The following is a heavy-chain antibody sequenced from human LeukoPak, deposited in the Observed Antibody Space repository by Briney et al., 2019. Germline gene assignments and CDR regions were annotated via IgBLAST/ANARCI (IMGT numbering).Heavy chain of an antibody. D-gene: IGHD6-19*01. CDR3: ARETKDSSGWYHWFDP. V-gene: IGHV1-46*01. Sequence: GASVKVSCKASGYTFTSYYMHWVRQAPGQGLEWMGIINPSGGSTSYAQKFQGRVTMTRDTSTSTVYMELSSLRSEDTAVYYCARETKDSSGWYHWFDPWGQGTLVTVSS. J-gene: IGHJ5*02. CDR2: INPSGGST. CDR1: GYTFTSYY.